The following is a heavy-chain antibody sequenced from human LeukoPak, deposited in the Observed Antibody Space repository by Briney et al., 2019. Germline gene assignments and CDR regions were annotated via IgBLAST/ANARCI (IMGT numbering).Heavy chain of an antibody. CDR1: GFTFSSYS. D-gene: IGHD3-3*01. J-gene: IGHJ3*02. Sequence: GGSLRLSCAASGFTFSSYSMNWVRQAPGKGLEWVSSISSSSYIYYADSVKGRFTISRDNAKNSLYLQMNSLRAEDTAVYYCASFPGGVLKAGHAFDIWGQGTMVTVSS. CDR3: ASFPGGVLKAGHAFDI. V-gene: IGHV3-21*01. CDR2: ISSSSYI.